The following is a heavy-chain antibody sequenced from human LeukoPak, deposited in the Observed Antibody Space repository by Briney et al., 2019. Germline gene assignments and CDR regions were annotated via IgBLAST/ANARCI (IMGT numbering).Heavy chain of an antibody. D-gene: IGHD3-22*01. CDR1: EFPFSLYA. V-gene: IGHV3-30*04. Sequence: GGSLRLSCAASEFPFSLYAMHWVRQAPGKGLEWVAVISYDGSNKYYADSVKGRFTVSRDNSKNTLYLQMNSLRAEDTAVYYCARPVSCYYDSSGYYGNYYFDYWGQGTLVTVSS. CDR2: ISYDGSNK. CDR3: ARPVSCYYDSSGYYGNYYFDY. J-gene: IGHJ4*02.